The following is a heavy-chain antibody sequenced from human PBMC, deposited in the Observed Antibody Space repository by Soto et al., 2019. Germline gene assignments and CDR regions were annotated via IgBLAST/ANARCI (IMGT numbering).Heavy chain of an antibody. CDR1: GFSLSTSGVG. CDR2: IYWDDDK. D-gene: IGHD3-22*01. Sequence: QITLKESGPPLVKPTQTLTLTCTFSGFSLSTSGVGVGWIRQPPGKALEWLALIYWDDDKRYSPSLKSRLTITKDTSKNQVVLTMTNMDPVDTATYYCAHSQQTYYYDSSGYYRFDYWGQGTLVTVSS. V-gene: IGHV2-5*02. CDR3: AHSQQTYYYDSSGYYRFDY. J-gene: IGHJ4*02.